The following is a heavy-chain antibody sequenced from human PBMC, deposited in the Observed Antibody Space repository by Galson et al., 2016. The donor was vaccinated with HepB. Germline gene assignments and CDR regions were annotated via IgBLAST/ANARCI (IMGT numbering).Heavy chain of an antibody. V-gene: IGHV1-2*02. J-gene: IGHJ4*02. D-gene: IGHD4-11*01. CDR3: ARGHEYSNYEAFDY. CDR1: EYTFTANH. Sequence: SVKVSCKASEYTFTANHIHWVRQAPGQGLQWLGWINPDNGDTNYAQKFQDRVTMTRDTSLKTVYMELRSLRSDDTAVYYCARGHEYSNYEAFDYWGQGALVTVSS. CDR2: INPDNGDT.